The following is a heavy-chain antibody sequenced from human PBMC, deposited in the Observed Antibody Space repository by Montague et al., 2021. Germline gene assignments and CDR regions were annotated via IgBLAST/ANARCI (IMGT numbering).Heavy chain of an antibody. CDR1: GGSISSTAYY. CDR2: IYYSGST. J-gene: IGHJ4*02. V-gene: IGHV4-31*11. D-gene: IGHD4-17*01. Sequence: TLSLTCAVSGGSISSTAYYWSWIRQHPGKGLEWIGYIYYSGSTYYNPSPKSRVTISVDTSQNQFSLNLNSVTAADTAVYYCARVGATVTAPFDFWGQGTLVTVSS. CDR3: ARVGATVTAPFDF.